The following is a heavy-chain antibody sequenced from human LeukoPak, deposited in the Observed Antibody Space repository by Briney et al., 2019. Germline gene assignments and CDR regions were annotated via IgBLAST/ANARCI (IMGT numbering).Heavy chain of an antibody. CDR2: IYYSGST. Sequence: SETLSLTCTVSGGSISSYYWSWIRQPPGKGLEWIGYIYYSGSTNYNPSLKSRVTISVDTSKNQFSLKLGSVTAADTAVYYCARDNWNYGSSTDVWGQGTTVTVSS. CDR3: ARDNWNYGSSTDV. CDR1: GGSISSYY. J-gene: IGHJ6*02. V-gene: IGHV4-59*01. D-gene: IGHD1-7*01.